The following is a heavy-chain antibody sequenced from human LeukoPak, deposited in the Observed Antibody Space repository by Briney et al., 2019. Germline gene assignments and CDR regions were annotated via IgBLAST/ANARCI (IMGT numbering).Heavy chain of an antibody. Sequence: GGSLRLSCAASGFTFSSYAMSWVRQAPGKGLEWVSAISSSGGSTYYADSVKGRFTISRDNSKNTLYLQMNSLRAEDTAVYYCARDQIRIADYYYSMDVWGQGTTVTVSS. D-gene: IGHD2-21*01. CDR2: ISSSGGST. CDR3: ARDQIRIADYYYSMDV. V-gene: IGHV3-23*01. J-gene: IGHJ6*02. CDR1: GFTFSSYA.